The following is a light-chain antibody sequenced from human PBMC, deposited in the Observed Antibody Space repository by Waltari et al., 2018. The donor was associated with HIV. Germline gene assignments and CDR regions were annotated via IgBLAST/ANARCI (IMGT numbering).Light chain of an antibody. CDR3: GTWDSALSAAV. J-gene: IGLJ2*01. V-gene: IGLV1-51*01. Sequence: QSVLTQPPSVSAAPGQKVIISCSGSSSNIGTNYNSNFGNNYVYWSQQLPGTAPKLRIYDNNNRPSGIPDRFSGSRSGTSATLGITGLQTGDEADYYCGTWDSALSAAVFGGGTKLTVL. CDR1: SSNIGTNYNSNFGNNY. CDR2: DNN.